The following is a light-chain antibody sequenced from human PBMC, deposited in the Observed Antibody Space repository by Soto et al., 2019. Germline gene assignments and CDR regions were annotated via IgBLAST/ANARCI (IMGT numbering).Light chain of an antibody. Sequence: QSVLTQPPSASGTPGQRVTISCSGSSSNIGSNTVNWYQQLPGTAPKLLIYSNNQRPSGVPDRFSGSKSGTSASLAISGLXXXXXXDYYCAAWDDSLNGVVFGGGTKLT. CDR3: AAWDDSLNGVV. V-gene: IGLV1-44*01. CDR2: SNN. CDR1: SSNIGSNT. J-gene: IGLJ2*01.